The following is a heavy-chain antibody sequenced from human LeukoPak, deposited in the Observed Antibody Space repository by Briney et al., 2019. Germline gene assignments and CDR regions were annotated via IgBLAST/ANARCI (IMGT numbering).Heavy chain of an antibody. CDR2: IRYDGSNK. J-gene: IGHJ3*02. CDR1: GFTFSSYG. CDR3: AKEYYDILTGYLRAFDI. D-gene: IGHD3-9*01. Sequence: GGSLRLSCAASGFTFSSYGMHWVRQAPGKGLEGVAFIRYDGSNKYYADSVKGRFTISRDNSKNTLYLQMNSLRAEDTAVYYCAKEYYDILTGYLRAFDIWGQGTRVTVSS. V-gene: IGHV3-30*02.